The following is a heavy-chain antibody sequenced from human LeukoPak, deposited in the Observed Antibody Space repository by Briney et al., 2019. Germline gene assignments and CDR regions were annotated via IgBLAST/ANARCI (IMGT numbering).Heavy chain of an antibody. D-gene: IGHD1-26*01. J-gene: IGHJ4*02. Sequence: GGSLRLSCAASGFTFSSYSMTWVRQAPGKGLEWVSSISSSSSYIYYADSVKGRFTISRDNAKNSLYLQMNSLRAEDTAVYYCARDSGSYYGPSQYWGQGTLVTVSS. V-gene: IGHV3-21*01. CDR2: ISSSSSYI. CDR3: ARDSGSYYGPSQY. CDR1: GFTFSSYS.